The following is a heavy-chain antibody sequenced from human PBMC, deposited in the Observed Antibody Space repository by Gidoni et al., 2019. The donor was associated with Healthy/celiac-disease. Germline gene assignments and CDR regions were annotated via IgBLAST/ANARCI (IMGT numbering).Heavy chain of an antibody. CDR1: GYTLTESS. CDR3: ATGGSGSYNAFDI. V-gene: IGHV1-24*01. CDR2: FDPEDGET. D-gene: IGHD1-26*01. Sequence: HVQLVHSGAAVQKPGASVKVPGKVSGYTLTESSMHWGRQGPGKGLEWMGGFDPEDGETIYAQKFQGRVTMTEDTSTDTAYMELSSLRSEDTAVYYCATGGSGSYNAFDIWGQGTMVTVSS. J-gene: IGHJ3*02.